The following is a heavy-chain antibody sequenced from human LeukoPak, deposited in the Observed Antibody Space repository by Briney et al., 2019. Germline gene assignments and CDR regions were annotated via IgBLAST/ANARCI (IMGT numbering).Heavy chain of an antibody. D-gene: IGHD6-25*01. CDR1: GGSVSSGSYY. CDR3: ARERRKEWFDP. J-gene: IGHJ5*02. V-gene: IGHV4-61*01. CDR2: IYYSGST. Sequence: PSETLSLTCTVFGGSVSSGSYYWSWIRQPPGKGLEWIGYIYYSGSTNYNPSLKSRVTISVDTSKNQFSLKLSSVTAADTAVYYCARERRKEWFDPWGQGTLVTVSS.